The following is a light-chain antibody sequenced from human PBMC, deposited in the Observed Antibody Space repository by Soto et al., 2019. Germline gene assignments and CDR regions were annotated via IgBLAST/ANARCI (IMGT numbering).Light chain of an antibody. J-gene: IGLJ1*01. CDR1: SSDVGAYNY. V-gene: IGLV2-14*01. CDR3: GSYTTSSNYV. CDR2: DVS. Sequence: QSALTQPASVSGSPGQSITISCTGTSSDVGAYNYVSWYQQHPGKAPTLMIYDVSHRPSGVSHRFSGSKSGNTASLTISGLQAEDEADYYCGSYTTSSNYVFGTGTKVTV.